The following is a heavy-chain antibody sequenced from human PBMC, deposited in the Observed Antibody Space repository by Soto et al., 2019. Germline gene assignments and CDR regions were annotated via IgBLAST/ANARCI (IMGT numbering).Heavy chain of an antibody. J-gene: IGHJ6*02. V-gene: IGHV4-59*01. CDR2: IYYSGST. Sequence: SETLSLTCTVSGGSISSYYWSWIRQPPGKGLEWIGYIYYSGSTNYNPSLKSRVTISVDTSKNQFSLKLSSVTAADTAVYYCAREVGTIFGVVNYYYGMDVWGQGTTVTVS. D-gene: IGHD3-3*01. CDR3: AREVGTIFGVVNYYYGMDV. CDR1: GGSISSYY.